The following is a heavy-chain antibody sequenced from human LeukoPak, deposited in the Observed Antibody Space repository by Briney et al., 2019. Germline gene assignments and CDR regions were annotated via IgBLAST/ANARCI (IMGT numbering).Heavy chain of an antibody. Sequence: PSETLSLTCTVSGGSISTYYWSWIRQPAGKGLEWIGRISPSGSTNYNPSLKSRVTMSVDTSKSQFSLKLNSVTAEDTALYCWARDAPGSIYYMDVWGKGTTVTVSS. CDR3: ARDAPGSIYYMDV. J-gene: IGHJ6*03. V-gene: IGHV4-4*07. CDR2: ISPSGST. D-gene: IGHD1-14*01. CDR1: GGSISTYY.